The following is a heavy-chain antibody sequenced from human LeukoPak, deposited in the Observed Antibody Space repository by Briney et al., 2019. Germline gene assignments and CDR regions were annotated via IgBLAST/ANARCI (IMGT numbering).Heavy chain of an antibody. D-gene: IGHD6-19*01. Sequence: ASVKVSCRASGGTFSSYAISWVRQAPGQGLEWMGGIIPIFGTANYAQKFQGRVTITADESTSTAYMELSSLRSEDTAVYYCARDQGAVAASEDYWGQGTLVIVSS. V-gene: IGHV1-69*01. CDR2: IIPIFGTA. CDR1: GGTFSSYA. CDR3: ARDQGAVAASEDY. J-gene: IGHJ4*02.